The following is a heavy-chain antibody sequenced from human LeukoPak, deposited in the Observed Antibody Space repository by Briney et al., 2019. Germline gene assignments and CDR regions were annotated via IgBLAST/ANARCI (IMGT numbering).Heavy chain of an antibody. CDR1: GFTVSSNY. D-gene: IGHD2-15*01. CDR3: ASRYCSGGSCYSGLDY. V-gene: IGHV3-53*01. Sequence: GSLRLSCAASGFTVSSNYMSWVRQAPGKGLEWVSVIYSGGSTYYADSVKGRFTISRDNSKNTLYLQMNSLRAEDTAVYYCASRYCSGGSCYSGLDYWGQGTLVTVSS. J-gene: IGHJ4*02. CDR2: IYSGGST.